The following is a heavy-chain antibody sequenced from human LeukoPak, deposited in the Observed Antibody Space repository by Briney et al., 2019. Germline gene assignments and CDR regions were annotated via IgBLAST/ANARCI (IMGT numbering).Heavy chain of an antibody. J-gene: IGHJ5*02. D-gene: IGHD3-10*01. Sequence: SETLSLTCTVSGGSISSSSYYWGWIRQPPGKGLEWIGSIYYSGSTYYNPSLRSRVTISVDTSKNQFSLKLSSVTAADTAVYYCARRRHVYYYGSGSQGGWFDPWGQGTLVTVSS. CDR1: GGSISSSSYY. CDR2: IYYSGST. V-gene: IGHV4-39*07. CDR3: ARRRHVYYYGSGSQGGWFDP.